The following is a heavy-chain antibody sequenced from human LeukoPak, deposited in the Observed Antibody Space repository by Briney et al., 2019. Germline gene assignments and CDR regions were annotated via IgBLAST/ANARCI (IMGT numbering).Heavy chain of an antibody. CDR1: GGSISSSSYY. V-gene: IGHV4-39*01. Sequence: SETLSLTCTVSGGSISSSSYYWGWIRQPPGKGLEWIGSIYYSGSTYYNPSLKSRVTISVDTSKNQFSLKLSSVTAADTAVYYCARRFSICSGGSCYSVFDYWGQGTLVTVSS. CDR2: IYYSGST. D-gene: IGHD2-15*01. CDR3: ARRFSICSGGSCYSVFDY. J-gene: IGHJ4*02.